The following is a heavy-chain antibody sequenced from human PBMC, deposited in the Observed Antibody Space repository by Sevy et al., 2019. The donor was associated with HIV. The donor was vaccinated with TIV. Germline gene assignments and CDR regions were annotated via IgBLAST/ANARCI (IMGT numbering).Heavy chain of an antibody. CDR3: ARYYYDSSLDY. Sequence: GGSLRLSCAASEFTVSSNYMSWVRQAPGKGLEWVSVIYSGGSTYYEDSVKGRFTISRDNSKNTLYLQMNSLRAEDTAVYYCARYYYDSSLDYWGQGTLVTVSS. CDR2: IYSGGST. V-gene: IGHV3-66*01. D-gene: IGHD3-22*01. CDR1: EFTVSSNY. J-gene: IGHJ4*02.